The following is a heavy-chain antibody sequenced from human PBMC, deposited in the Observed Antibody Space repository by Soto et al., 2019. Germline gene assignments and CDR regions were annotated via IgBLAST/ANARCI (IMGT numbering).Heavy chain of an antibody. D-gene: IGHD2-15*01. CDR3: AKDWRYCSAASCPLAEYFQH. Sequence: GSLRLSGAASGFPCSTYWMSWVRQAPGRGLEWVANIKQDGIEQYYVDSVRGRFTISRDNGKNSLYLQMNGLRAEDTAVYYCAKDWRYCSAASCPLAEYFQHWGQGTLGTVSS. J-gene: IGHJ1*01. CDR2: IKQDGIEQ. V-gene: IGHV3-7*03. CDR1: GFPCSTYW.